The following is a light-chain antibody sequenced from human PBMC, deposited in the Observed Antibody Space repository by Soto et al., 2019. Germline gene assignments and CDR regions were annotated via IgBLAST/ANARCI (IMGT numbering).Light chain of an antibody. CDR1: HVISNY. J-gene: IGKJ1*01. CDR3: QKYSSAPRT. CDR2: AAS. Sequence: DIQMTQSPSSLSASVGDRVTITCRASHVISNYVAWYQQKPGKVPKLLIFAASTLQSGVPSRFSGRGSGTDFTLTISSLQPEDVATYYCQKYSSAPRTFGQGTKVEIK. V-gene: IGKV1-27*01.